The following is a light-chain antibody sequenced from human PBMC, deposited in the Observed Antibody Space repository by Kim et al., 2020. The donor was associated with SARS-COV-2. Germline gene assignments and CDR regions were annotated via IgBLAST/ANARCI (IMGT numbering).Light chain of an antibody. CDR2: DAA. J-gene: IGKJ3*01. V-gene: IGKV3-11*01. CDR3: QQHRSWPRLT. CDR1: QSDSDC. Sequence: SSGEGDTPSCRGSQSDSDCLALYQHQPSQAPARRIYDAATSARGTRPRFSGSGSGTGITLTISSRGPEDVAVYYCQQHRSWPRLTFGRGTKVDIK.